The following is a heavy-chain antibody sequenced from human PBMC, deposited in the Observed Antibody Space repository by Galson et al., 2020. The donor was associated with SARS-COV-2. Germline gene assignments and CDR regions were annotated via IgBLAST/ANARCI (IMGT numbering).Heavy chain of an antibody. CDR2: INHSGST. D-gene: IGHD3-10*01. CDR1: GGSFSGYY. J-gene: IGHJ5*02. V-gene: IGHV4-34*01. CDR3: ARGAGGLLWFGELLNRARYNWFDP. Sequence: SQASETLSLTCAVYGGSFSGYYWSWIRQPPGKGLEWIGEINHSGSTNYNPSLKSRVTISVDTSKNQFSLKLSSVTAADTAVYYCARGAGGLLWFGELLNRARYNWFDPCGQGTLVTVSS.